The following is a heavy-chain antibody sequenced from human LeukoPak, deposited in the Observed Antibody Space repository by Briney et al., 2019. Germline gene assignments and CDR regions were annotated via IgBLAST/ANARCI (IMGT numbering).Heavy chain of an antibody. CDR3: ARGEYYYDSSGYYFY. CDR2: IYYTGGT. Sequence: SETLSLTCTVSGASISPDYWSWIRQPPGKGLEFIGYIYYTGGTNYNPSLKSRVTISVDTSKNQFSLKLSSVTAADTAVYYCARGEYYYDSSGYYFYWGQGTLVTVSS. CDR1: GASISPDY. D-gene: IGHD3-22*01. J-gene: IGHJ4*02. V-gene: IGHV4-59*08.